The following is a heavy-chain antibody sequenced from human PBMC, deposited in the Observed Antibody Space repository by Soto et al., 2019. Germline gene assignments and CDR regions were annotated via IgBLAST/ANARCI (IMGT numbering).Heavy chain of an antibody. CDR3: ARRYGGNFDY. Sequence: SETLSLTCTVSSAPVSSSTYYWGWIRQPPGKGLEWIGSIYYSGSTYYNPSLKSRVTISVDTSKNQFSLKLTSVTAADTAVYYCARRYGGNFDYWVQGTLVTVSS. CDR1: SAPVSSSTYY. CDR2: IYYSGST. V-gene: IGHV4-39*07. J-gene: IGHJ4*02. D-gene: IGHD1-26*01.